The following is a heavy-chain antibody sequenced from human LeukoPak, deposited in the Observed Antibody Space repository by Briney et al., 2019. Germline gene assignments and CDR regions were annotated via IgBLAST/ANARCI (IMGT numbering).Heavy chain of an antibody. D-gene: IGHD4-23*01. J-gene: IGHJ3*02. CDR3: ARDHPQRWYPDAFDI. V-gene: IGHV3-21*01. Sequence: GGSLRLSCAASGFTFSSYSMNWVRQAPGKGLEWVSSISSSSTYIYYADSVKGRFTISRDNAKNSLYLQMNSLRAEDTAVYYCARDHPQRWYPDAFDIWGQGTMVTVSS. CDR2: ISSSSTYI. CDR1: GFTFSSYS.